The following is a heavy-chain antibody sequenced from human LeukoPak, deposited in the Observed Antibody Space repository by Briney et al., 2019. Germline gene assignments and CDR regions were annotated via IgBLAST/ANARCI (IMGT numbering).Heavy chain of an antibody. V-gene: IGHV1-46*01. Sequence: ASVKVSCKASGYTFTSYYMHWVRQAPGQGLEWMGIINPSGGSTSYAQKFQGRVTMTRDMSTSTVYMELSSLRSEDTAVYYCARASGRRGDWFDPWGQGTLVTVSS. CDR1: GYTFTSYY. CDR3: ARASGRRGDWFDP. D-gene: IGHD3-10*01. CDR2: INPSGGST. J-gene: IGHJ5*02.